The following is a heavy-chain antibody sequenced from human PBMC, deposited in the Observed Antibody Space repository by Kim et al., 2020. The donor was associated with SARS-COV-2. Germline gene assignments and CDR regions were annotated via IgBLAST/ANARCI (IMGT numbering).Heavy chain of an antibody. CDR2: IWYDGSNK. CDR1: GFTFSSYG. J-gene: IGHJ4*02. Sequence: GGSLRLSCAASGFTFSSYGMHWVRQAPGKGLEWVAVIWYDGSNKYYADSVKRRFTISRDNSKNTLYLQMNSLRAEDTAVYYCARDGIAVAGSFDYWGQGTLVTVSS. CDR3: ARDGIAVAGSFDY. D-gene: IGHD6-19*01. V-gene: IGHV3-33*01.